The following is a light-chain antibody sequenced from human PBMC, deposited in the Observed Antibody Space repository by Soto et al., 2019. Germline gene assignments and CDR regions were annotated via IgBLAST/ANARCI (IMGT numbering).Light chain of an antibody. CDR1: QSVSSN. Sequence: EIVVTQSPGTLSVSPGERATLSCRASQSVSSNLAWYQQKPGQAPRLLIYGASARATGIPARFSGSGSGTEFTLTISSLQSEDFAVYYCQQYTHWPPGTFGQGTKLEIK. CDR2: GAS. V-gene: IGKV3-15*01. CDR3: QQYTHWPPGT. J-gene: IGKJ2*02.